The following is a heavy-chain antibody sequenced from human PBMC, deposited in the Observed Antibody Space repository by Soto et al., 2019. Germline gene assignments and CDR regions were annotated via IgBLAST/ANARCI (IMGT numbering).Heavy chain of an antibody. CDR2: ISSSSSTI. J-gene: IGHJ5*01. D-gene: IGHD3-22*01. V-gene: IGHV3-48*02. CDR1: GFTFSSYS. Sequence: GGSLRLSCAASGFTFSSYSMNWVRQAPGKGLEWVSYISSSSSTIYYADSVKGRFTISRDNAKNSLYLQMNSLRDEDTAVYYCARDLVCFYYDSSGYNWFDSWGQGTLVPVSS. CDR3: ARDLVCFYYDSSGYNWFDS.